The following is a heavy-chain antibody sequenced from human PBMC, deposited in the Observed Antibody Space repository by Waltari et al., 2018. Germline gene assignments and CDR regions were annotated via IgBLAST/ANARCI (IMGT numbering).Heavy chain of an antibody. Sequence: EVQLVESGGGLVKPGGSLRLSCAASGFTFSSYSMNWVRQAPGKGLEWVSSISSSSSYIYYADSVKGRFTISRDNAKNSLYLQMNSLRAEDTAVYYCARVRGIAAAGDYFDYWGQGTLVTVSS. CDR2: ISSSSSYI. J-gene: IGHJ4*02. CDR1: GFTFSSYS. D-gene: IGHD6-13*01. CDR3: ARVRGIAAAGDYFDY. V-gene: IGHV3-21*01.